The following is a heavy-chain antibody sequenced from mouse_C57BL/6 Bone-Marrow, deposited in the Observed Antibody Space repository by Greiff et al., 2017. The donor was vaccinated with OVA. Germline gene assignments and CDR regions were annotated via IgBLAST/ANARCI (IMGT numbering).Heavy chain of an antibody. CDR3: TTMVTGYAMDY. V-gene: IGHV14-4*01. D-gene: IGHD2-2*01. Sequence: EVKLMESGAELVRPGASVKLSCTASGFNIKDDYMHWVKQRPEQGLEWIGWIDPENGDTEYASKFQGKATITADTSSNTAYLQLSSLTSEDTAVYYCTTMVTGYAMDYWGQGTSVTVFS. CDR1: GFNIKDDY. J-gene: IGHJ4*01. CDR2: IDPENGDT.